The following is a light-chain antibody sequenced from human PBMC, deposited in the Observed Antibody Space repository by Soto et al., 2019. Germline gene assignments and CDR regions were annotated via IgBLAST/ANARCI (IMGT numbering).Light chain of an antibody. CDR3: QSYDSSLSGNVV. J-gene: IGLJ2*01. V-gene: IGLV1-40*01. CDR2: GNS. Sequence: QSALTQPPAVSGAPGQRVTISCTGSSSNIGAGYDVHWYQQLPGTAPKLLIYGNSNRPSGVPYRFSGSKSGTSASLAITGLQAEDEADYYCQSYDSSLSGNVVFGGGTKVTVL. CDR1: SSNIGAGYD.